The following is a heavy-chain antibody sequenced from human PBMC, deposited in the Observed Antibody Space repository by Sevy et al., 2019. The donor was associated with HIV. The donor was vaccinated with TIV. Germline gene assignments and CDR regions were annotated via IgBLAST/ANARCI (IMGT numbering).Heavy chain of an antibody. V-gene: IGHV3-7*01. CDR3: AHETFGRFDS. CDR1: GFTFSANW. Sequence: GGSLRLSCAASGFTFSANWMNWVRQAPGKGLEWVANIKGGGSDKHYVDSVEGRFTISRDNAKNLLYLQMNSLRVEDTAVYYCAHETFGRFDSWGQGTLVTVSS. CDR2: IKGGGSDK. J-gene: IGHJ4*02. D-gene: IGHD3-16*01.